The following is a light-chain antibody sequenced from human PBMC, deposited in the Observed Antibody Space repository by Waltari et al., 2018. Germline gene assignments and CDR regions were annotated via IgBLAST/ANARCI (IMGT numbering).Light chain of an antibody. J-gene: IGKJ4*01. CDR3: LQHDSYPPT. V-gene: IGKV1-17*01. Sequence: DIQMTQSPSSLSASVGDTVTITCRASQGINNYLNWFQQKKSGKAPKLLIYAASTLETGVPSRFSGSGSGTEFTLTISSLQPEDFATYYCLQHDSYPPTFGGGTKVEIK. CDR1: QGINNY. CDR2: AAS.